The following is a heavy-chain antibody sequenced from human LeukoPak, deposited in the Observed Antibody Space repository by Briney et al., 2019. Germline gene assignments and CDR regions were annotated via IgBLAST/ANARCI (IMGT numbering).Heavy chain of an antibody. J-gene: IGHJ4*02. V-gene: IGHV3-9*01. CDR3: AKDGASGDVGDFQFDY. D-gene: IGHD2-21*02. CDR2: ISWNSGSI. Sequence: SGGSLRLSCAASGFTFDDYAMHWVRQAPGKGLEWVSGISWNSGSIGYADSVKGRFTISRDNAKNSLYLQMNSLRAEDTALYYCAKDGASGDVGDFQFDYWGQGTLVTVSS. CDR1: GFTFDDYA.